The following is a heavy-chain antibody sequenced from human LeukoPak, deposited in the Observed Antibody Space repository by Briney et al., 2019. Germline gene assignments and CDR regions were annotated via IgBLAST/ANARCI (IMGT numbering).Heavy chain of an antibody. CDR1: GFTFSSYA. J-gene: IGHJ4*02. CDR3: ARVEEDSSSWSHKKYYFDY. Sequence: GGSLRLSCAASGFTFSSYAMSWVRQAPGKGLEWVAVISYDGSNKYYADSVKGRFTISRDNSKNTLYLQMNSLRAEDTAVYYCARVEEDSSSWSHKKYYFDYWGQGTLVTVSS. CDR2: ISYDGSNK. D-gene: IGHD6-13*01. V-gene: IGHV3-30-3*01.